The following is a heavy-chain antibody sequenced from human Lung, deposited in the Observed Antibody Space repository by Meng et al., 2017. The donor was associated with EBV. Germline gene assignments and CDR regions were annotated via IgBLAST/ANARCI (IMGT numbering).Heavy chain of an antibody. Sequence: EVQLVESGGGLVTSGGSLRLLCAASGFSFNDYSMNWVRQAPGKGLEWVSSISSGSNYIYNADSVKGRFTISRDNAKNSLYLQMNSLRAEDTAVYYCVRGPRYISSTGPYYFDSWGQGTLVTVSS. CDR1: GFSFNDYS. D-gene: IGHD6-13*01. V-gene: IGHV3-21*01. CDR3: VRGPRYISSTGPYYFDS. CDR2: ISSGSNYI. J-gene: IGHJ4*02.